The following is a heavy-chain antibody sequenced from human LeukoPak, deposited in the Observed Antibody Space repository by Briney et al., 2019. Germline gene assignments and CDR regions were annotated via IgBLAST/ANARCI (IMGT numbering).Heavy chain of an antibody. D-gene: IGHD4-23*01. V-gene: IGHV3-66*01. Sequence: GGSLRLSCAASGFTVSSNYMSWVRQAPGKGLEWVSVIYSGGSTYYADSVKGRFTISRDNSKNTLYLQMNSLRAEDTAVYYCARATVVHLFDYWGQGALVTVSS. CDR2: IYSGGST. CDR1: GFTVSSNY. J-gene: IGHJ4*02. CDR3: ARATVVHLFDY.